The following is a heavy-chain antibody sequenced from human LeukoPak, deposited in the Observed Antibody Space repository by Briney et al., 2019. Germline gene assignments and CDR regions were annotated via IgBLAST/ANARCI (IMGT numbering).Heavy chain of an antibody. J-gene: IGHJ4*02. V-gene: IGHV3-23*01. D-gene: IGHD4-23*01. Sequence: GGSLRLSCAASGFTFSSYAMSWVRQAPGKGLEWVSTIGDNGDSTYYADSVKGRFTISRDNSKNTLDLQMNSLRAQDTAVYYCTKYDYGGNPNEYYFDYWGQGTLVTVSS. CDR1: GFTFSSYA. CDR3: TKYDYGGNPNEYYFDY. CDR2: IGDNGDST.